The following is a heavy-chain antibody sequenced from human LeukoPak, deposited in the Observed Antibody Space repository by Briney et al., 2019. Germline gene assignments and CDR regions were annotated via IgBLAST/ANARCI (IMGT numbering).Heavy chain of an antibody. CDR3: ARDNSVGDNAWWFDP. Sequence: ASVKVSCKASGYTFTNYGVSWVRQAPGQGLEWMGWISTYNGNTNYAQKFQGRVTMTRDMSTSTDYMELSSLRSEDTAIYYRARDNSVGDNAWWFDPWGQGTLVTVSS. CDR2: ISTYNGNT. V-gene: IGHV1-18*01. D-gene: IGHD1-26*01. CDR1: GYTFTNYG. J-gene: IGHJ5*02.